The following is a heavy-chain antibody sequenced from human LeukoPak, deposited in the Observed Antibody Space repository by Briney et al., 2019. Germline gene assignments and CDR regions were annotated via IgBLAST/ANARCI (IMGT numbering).Heavy chain of an antibody. D-gene: IGHD2-2*01. V-gene: IGHV1-69*05. Sequence: SVKVSCKASGGTFSSYAISWVRQAPGQGLEWMGGIIPIFGTANYAQKLQGRVTMTTDTTTSTAYMELRSLRSDDTAVYYCARRHCSSTSCSLYYFDYWGQGTLVTVSS. CDR1: GGTFSSYA. CDR3: ARRHCSSTSCSLYYFDY. J-gene: IGHJ4*02. CDR2: IIPIFGTA.